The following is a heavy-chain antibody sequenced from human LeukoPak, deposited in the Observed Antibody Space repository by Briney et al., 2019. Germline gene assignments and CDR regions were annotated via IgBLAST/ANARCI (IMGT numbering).Heavy chain of an antibody. CDR1: GFXVSSNY. J-gene: IGHJ4*02. CDR3: AKSPKTGFLFDY. D-gene: IGHD1-1*01. V-gene: IGHV3-66*01. CDR2: IYGGVNT. Sequence: GGSLRLSCAASGFXVSSNYMSWVRQAPGKGLEWVSVIYGGVNTVYADSVKGRFTISRDNSKNTLYLQMNSLRAEDTAVYYCAKSPKTGFLFDYWGKGTLVTVSP.